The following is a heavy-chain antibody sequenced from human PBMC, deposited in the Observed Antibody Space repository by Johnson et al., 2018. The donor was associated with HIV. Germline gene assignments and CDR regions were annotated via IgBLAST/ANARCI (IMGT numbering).Heavy chain of an antibody. CDR2: ISYDASNK. V-gene: IGHV3-30*19. Sequence: QVQLVESGGGVVQPGRSLRLTCAASGFTFSGYGMHWVRQAPGKGLEWVAVISYDASNKYYADSVKGRFTISRDNSKNTLYLQMNSLRAGDTAVYFCARGKDMAGTGAFDIWGQGTMVTVSS. D-gene: IGHD6-19*01. CDR3: ARGKDMAGTGAFDI. CDR1: GFTFSGYG. J-gene: IGHJ3*02.